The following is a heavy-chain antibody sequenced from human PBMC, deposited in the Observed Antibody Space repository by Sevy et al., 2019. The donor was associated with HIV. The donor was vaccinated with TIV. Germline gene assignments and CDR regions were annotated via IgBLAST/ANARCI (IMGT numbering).Heavy chain of an antibody. J-gene: IGHJ4*02. CDR2: ISGSGAST. CDR3: AHGRGYSTPRVFDF. Sequence: GGSLRLSCAATGFTFSSCVMSWVRQVPGKGLEWVSGISGSGASTYYADSVRGRFTISRDNSKNILYLQINRLRVEDTAIYYCAHGRGYSTPRVFDFWGQGTQVTVSS. D-gene: IGHD5-18*01. CDR1: GFTFSSCV. V-gene: IGHV3-23*01.